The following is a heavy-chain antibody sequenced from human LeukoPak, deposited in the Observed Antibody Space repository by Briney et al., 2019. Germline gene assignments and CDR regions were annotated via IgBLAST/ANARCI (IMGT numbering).Heavy chain of an antibody. V-gene: IGHV3-64D*06. J-gene: IGHJ4*02. CDR2: ISSNGGST. CDR1: GFTFSSYA. D-gene: IGHD4-23*01. Sequence: PGGSLRLSCSASGFTFSSYAMHWVRQAPGKGLEYVSAISSNGGSTYYADSVKGRFTISRDNSKNTLYLQMSSLRAGDTAVYYRVKGRWSTKLGDLDYWGQGTLVTVSS. CDR3: VKGRWSTKLGDLDY.